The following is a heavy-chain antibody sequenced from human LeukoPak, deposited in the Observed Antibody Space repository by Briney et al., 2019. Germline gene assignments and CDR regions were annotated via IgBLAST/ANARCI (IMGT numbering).Heavy chain of an antibody. V-gene: IGHV1-46*01. Sequence: EASVKVSCKASGYTFTNYYMHWVRQAPGQGLEWMGIINPSGGSTSYAQKFQGRVTMTRDTSTSTVYMEVSSLRSDDTAVYYCARSVVVGYSSSWYGNFDYWGQGTLVTVSS. D-gene: IGHD6-13*01. CDR3: ARSVVVGYSSSWYGNFDY. CDR1: GYTFTNYY. J-gene: IGHJ4*02. CDR2: INPSGGST.